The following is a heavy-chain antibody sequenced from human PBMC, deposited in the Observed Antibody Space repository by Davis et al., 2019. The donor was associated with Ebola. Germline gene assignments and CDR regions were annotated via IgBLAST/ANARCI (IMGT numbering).Heavy chain of an antibody. CDR3: ARRGVTTNPWGLGFDP. Sequence: LLLSCAASGFTFSDYYMSWIRQAPGKGLEWVSYISSSGSTIYYADSVKGRFTISRDNAKNSLYLQMNSLRAEDTAVYYCARRGVTTNPWGLGFDPWGQGTLVTVSS. CDR2: ISSSGSTI. V-gene: IGHV3-11*04. D-gene: IGHD4-11*01. J-gene: IGHJ5*02. CDR1: GFTFSDYY.